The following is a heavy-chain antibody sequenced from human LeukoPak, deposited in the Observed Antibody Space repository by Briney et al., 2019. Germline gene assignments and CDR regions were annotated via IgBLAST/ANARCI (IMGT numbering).Heavy chain of an antibody. D-gene: IGHD3-22*01. J-gene: IGHJ4*02. V-gene: IGHV3-11*01. CDR2: ISGSETTV. CDR3: ARAYEWLLLYY. Sequence: PGGSLSLSCAASGFPFMDYYMNWIRQAPGKGLEWVSYISGSETTVLYADSVKGRFTISRDNAKNSLYLQMSSLGAEDTAVYYCARAYEWLLLYYWGQGTLVTVSS. CDR1: GFPFMDYY.